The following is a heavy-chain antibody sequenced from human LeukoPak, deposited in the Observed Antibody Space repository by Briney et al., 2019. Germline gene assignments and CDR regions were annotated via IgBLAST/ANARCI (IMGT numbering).Heavy chain of an antibody. V-gene: IGHV4-59*01. Sequence: SETLSLTCTVSGDSISSYYWSWIRQPPGKGLEWIGYIYYIGSTNYNPSLKSRVTISLDTSKNQFSLKLSSVTAADTAVYYCARDQLYCSSSSCRNLGWFDPWGQGTLVTVSS. D-gene: IGHD2-2*01. CDR1: GDSISSYY. CDR3: ARDQLYCSSSSCRNLGWFDP. J-gene: IGHJ5*02. CDR2: IYYIGST.